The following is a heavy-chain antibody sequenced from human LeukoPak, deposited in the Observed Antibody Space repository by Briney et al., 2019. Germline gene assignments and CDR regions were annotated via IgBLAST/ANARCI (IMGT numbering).Heavy chain of an antibody. V-gene: IGHV4-39*07. Sequence: PSETLSLTCTVSGGSISSSSYYWGWIRQPPGKGLEWIGSIYYSGSTYYNPSLKSRVTISVDTSKNQFSLKLSSVTAADTAVYYCARDWSHYYDSSETGWFDPWGQGTLVTVSS. D-gene: IGHD3-22*01. CDR3: ARDWSHYYDSSETGWFDP. J-gene: IGHJ5*02. CDR1: GGSISSSSYY. CDR2: IYYSGST.